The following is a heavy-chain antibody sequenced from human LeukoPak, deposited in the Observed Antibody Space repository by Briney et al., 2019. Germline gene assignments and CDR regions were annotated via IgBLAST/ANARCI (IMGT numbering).Heavy chain of an antibody. J-gene: IGHJ6*02. CDR2: IKEDGSER. V-gene: IGHV3-7*01. CDR3: ARDYSNSNYYYYGMDV. Sequence: GGSLRLSCEGSAFIFSGHWMNWVRQTPGKGLEWVASIKEDGSERQYVDSVKGRFSISRDNAKNSLYLQMNSLRAEDTAVYYCARDYSNSNYYYYGMDVWGQGTTVTVSS. D-gene: IGHD4-11*01. CDR1: AFIFSGHW.